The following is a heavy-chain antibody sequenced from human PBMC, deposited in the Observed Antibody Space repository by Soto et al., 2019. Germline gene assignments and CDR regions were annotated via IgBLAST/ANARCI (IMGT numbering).Heavy chain of an antibody. CDR1: GYSLTSGYH. V-gene: IGHV4-38-2*01. Sequence: SETLSLTCGVSGYSLTSGYHWGWIRQPPGKGLEWIGTIYHSGTTYYNPSLMSRVTMSVDTSKNQFSLKVTSATAADTAVYFCARVYGRSSCFFDSWGQGTLVTVSS. CDR2: IYHSGTT. D-gene: IGHD6-6*01. CDR3: ARVYGRSSCFFDS. J-gene: IGHJ4*02.